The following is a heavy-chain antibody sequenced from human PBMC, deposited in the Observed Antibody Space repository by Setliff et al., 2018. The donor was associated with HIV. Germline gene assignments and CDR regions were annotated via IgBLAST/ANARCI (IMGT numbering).Heavy chain of an antibody. CDR2: IYHSGGT. V-gene: IGHV4-59*11. CDR1: GGSISSHY. D-gene: IGHD3-10*01. CDR3: ARVITMVWTTFDP. J-gene: IGHJ5*02. Sequence: PSETLSLTCTVSGGSISSHYWSWIRQPPGKGLEWIGEIYHSGGTNYNPSLKSRVTISLDKSKNHFSLELRSVTAADTAVYYCARVITMVWTTFDPWGQGILVTVSS.